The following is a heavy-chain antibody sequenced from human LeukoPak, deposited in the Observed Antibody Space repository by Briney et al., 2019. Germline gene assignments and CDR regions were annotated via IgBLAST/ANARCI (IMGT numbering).Heavy chain of an antibody. CDR2: INPKTGAT. CDR1: GYRLSDYY. J-gene: IGHJ4*01. CDR3: ARDRQWLVLVY. D-gene: IGHD6-19*01. V-gene: IGHV1-2*02. Sequence: ASVKVSCKASGYRLSDYYLRWLRQAPGQGLEWMGWINPKTGATNYAQKFQGRVTMTRDTSIDTAYMEMNRLTSDDTAVYYCARDRQWLVLVYWGQGTLVTVSS.